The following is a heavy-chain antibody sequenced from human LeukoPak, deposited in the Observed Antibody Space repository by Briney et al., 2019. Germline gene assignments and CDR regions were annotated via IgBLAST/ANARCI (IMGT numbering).Heavy chain of an antibody. J-gene: IGHJ4*02. CDR2: INPHSGVT. D-gene: IGHD3-10*01. CDR1: GYIFTGYY. V-gene: IGHV1-2*02. Sequence: SMKVSCKASGYIFTGYYMHWVRQAPGQGLEWMRWINPHSGVTDYAQSFQGRVTMTTDTSIGTAFLELNRLTSDDTAVYYCASFYPSGSYLGRWGQGTLVTVSS. CDR3: ASFYPSGSYLGR.